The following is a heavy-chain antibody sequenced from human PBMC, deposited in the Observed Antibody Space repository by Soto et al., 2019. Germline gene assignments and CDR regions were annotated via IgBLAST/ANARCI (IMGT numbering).Heavy chain of an antibody. CDR1: GGSISSYY. CDR3: ARGRSDYSDNWFDP. Sequence: PSETLSLTCTVSGGSISSYYWSWIRQPPGKGLEWIGYIYYSGSTNYNPSLKSRVTISVDRSKNQFSLKLSSVTAADTAVYYCARGRSDYSDNWFDPWGQGTLVTVSS. V-gene: IGHV4-59*12. CDR2: IYYSGST. J-gene: IGHJ5*02. D-gene: IGHD4-4*01.